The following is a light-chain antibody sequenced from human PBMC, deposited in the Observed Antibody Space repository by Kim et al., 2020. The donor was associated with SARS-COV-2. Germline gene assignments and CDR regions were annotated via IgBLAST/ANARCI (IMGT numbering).Light chain of an antibody. CDR2: LEGGGNF. CDR1: SGHSSYN. V-gene: IGLV4-60*03. J-gene: IGLJ3*02. CDR3: ETWDSESQV. Sequence: QPVLTQSSSASTSLGSSVKLTCTLSSGHSSYNIAWHQQQPGKAPRYLMKLEGGGNFNLGSGIPDRFSGSSSGADRHLTISNLQSDDEADYYCETWDSESQVFGGGTKLTVL.